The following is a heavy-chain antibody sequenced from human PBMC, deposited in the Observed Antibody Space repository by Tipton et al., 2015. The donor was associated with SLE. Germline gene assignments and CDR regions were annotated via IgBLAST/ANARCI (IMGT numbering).Heavy chain of an antibody. CDR3: ARVGYCSSPTCYSDSFDI. CDR2: MYYGGSA. CDR1: GASIGTSNYY. V-gene: IGHV4-61*01. D-gene: IGHD2-2*01. Sequence: TLSLTCTVSGASIGTSNYYWTWIRQPPGKGLEWIASMYYGGSADYNPSRKSRVTISVDTSKNQFSLKLRSVTATDTAVYFCARVGYCSSPTCYSDSFDIWGQGTMVTVSS. J-gene: IGHJ3*02.